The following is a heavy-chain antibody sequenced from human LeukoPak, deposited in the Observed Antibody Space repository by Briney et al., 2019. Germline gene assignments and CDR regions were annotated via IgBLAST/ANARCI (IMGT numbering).Heavy chain of an antibody. J-gene: IGHJ5*02. CDR1: GGSFSGYY. CDR2: INHSGST. V-gene: IGHV4-34*01. D-gene: IGHD3-16*01. Sequence: PSETLSLTCAVYGGSFSGYYWSWIRQPPGKGLEWIGEINHSGSTNYNPSLKSRVTISVDTSKNQFSLKLSSVTAADTAVYYCARGRPWYLFLGGGSKFDPWGQGTLVTVSS. CDR3: ARGRPWYLFLGGGSKFDP.